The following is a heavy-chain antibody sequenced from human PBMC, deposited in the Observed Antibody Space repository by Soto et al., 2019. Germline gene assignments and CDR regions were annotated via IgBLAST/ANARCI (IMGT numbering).Heavy chain of an antibody. CDR2: ISRDGSYI. CDR1: GFTFSRHA. D-gene: IGHD3-3*01. CDR3: ARTRNGGVADSFDS. Sequence: SQTLSCAASGFTFSRHAIHWVRLTPGRGLEWVLAISRDGSYIYYTDSVKGRFTVSRDNSKNTVFVQMNRLIPDDTALYFCARTRNGGVADSFDSWGQGTRVTVSS. J-gene: IGHJ5*01. V-gene: IGHV3-30*04.